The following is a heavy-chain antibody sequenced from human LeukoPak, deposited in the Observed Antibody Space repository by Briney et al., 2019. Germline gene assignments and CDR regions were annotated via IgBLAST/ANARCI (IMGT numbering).Heavy chain of an antibody. CDR1: GFTLSSNY. CDR2: IYSGGST. V-gene: IGHV3-66*01. CDR3: ATTIRRGYSYGDSYN. D-gene: IGHD5-18*01. Sequence: GGSLRLSCAASGFTLSSNYMSWVRQAPGKGREWVSDIYSGGSTYYAPSVKSRFTISRDNTKNTPYLQMNSLIAEDTAVYYCATTIRRGYSYGDSYNWGQRTLVTVSS. J-gene: IGHJ1*01.